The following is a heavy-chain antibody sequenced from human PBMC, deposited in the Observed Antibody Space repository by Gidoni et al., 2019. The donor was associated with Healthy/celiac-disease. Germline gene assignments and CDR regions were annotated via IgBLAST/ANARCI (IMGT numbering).Heavy chain of an antibody. CDR2: IYPGDSDT. J-gene: IGHJ6*03. V-gene: IGHV5-51*01. Sequence: EVQLVQSGAEVKKLGESLKSSCKGSGNSFTSYWIGWVRQMPGKGLEWMGIIYPGDSDTRDSPSFQGQVTISADKSISTAYLQWSSLKASDTAMYYCARLSLSSYYYMDVWGKGTTVTVSS. CDR1: GNSFTSYW. CDR3: ARLSLSSYYYMDV.